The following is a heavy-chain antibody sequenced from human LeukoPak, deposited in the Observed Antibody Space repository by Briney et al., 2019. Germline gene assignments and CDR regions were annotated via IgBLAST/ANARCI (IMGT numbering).Heavy chain of an antibody. CDR1: GGSISSSSYY. CDR2: IYYSGST. Sequence: SETLSLTCTVSGGSISSSSYYWGWIRQPPGKGLEWIGSIYYSGSTYYNPSLKSRVTISVDTSKNQFSLKLSSVTAADTAVYYCARPATRRRIAAAGTGFDYWGQGTLVTVSS. D-gene: IGHD6-13*01. J-gene: IGHJ4*02. V-gene: IGHV4-39*07. CDR3: ARPATRRRIAAAGTGFDY.